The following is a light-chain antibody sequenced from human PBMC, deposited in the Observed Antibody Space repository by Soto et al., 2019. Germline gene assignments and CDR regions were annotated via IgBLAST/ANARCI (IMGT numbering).Light chain of an antibody. CDR3: AAWDGSLNVVL. CDR1: SSNIGTNT. CDR2: SSN. Sequence: QSALTQPPSASGTPGQRVTISCSGSSSNIGTNTVNWYQQFPRSAPKLLMYSSNQRPSGVPDRFSGSKSGTSASLAISGLQSEAEADYYCAAWDGSLNVVLFGGGTKVTVL. V-gene: IGLV1-44*01. J-gene: IGLJ3*02.